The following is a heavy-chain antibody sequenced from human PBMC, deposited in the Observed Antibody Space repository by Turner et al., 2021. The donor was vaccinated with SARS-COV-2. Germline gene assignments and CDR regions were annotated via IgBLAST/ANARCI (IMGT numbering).Heavy chain of an antibody. CDR1: GFTFSSYS. D-gene: IGHD5-18*01. CDR3: ARDPSKIQLWLHYYFDY. Sequence: EVQLVEFGGGLVPPAGSLRLSCPASGFTFSSYSMNWVRQAPGKGLEWVSYISSSSSTIYYADSVKGRFTISRDNAKNSLYLQMNSLRAEDTAVYYCARDPSKIQLWLHYYFDYWGQGTLVTVSS. J-gene: IGHJ4*02. V-gene: IGHV3-48*01. CDR2: ISSSSSTI.